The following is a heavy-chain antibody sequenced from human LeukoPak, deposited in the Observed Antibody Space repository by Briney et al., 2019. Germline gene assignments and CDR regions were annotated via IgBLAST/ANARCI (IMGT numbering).Heavy chain of an antibody. CDR3: ARVTVTTPLNWFDP. V-gene: IGHV5-51*01. J-gene: IGHJ5*02. D-gene: IGHD4-11*01. CDR2: IYPGNSDT. Sequence: GESLKISCKASGFSFTTSWFGWVRQMPGKGLEWVGIIYPGNSDTRYSPSFQGQVTISADKSITTAYLQWGSLKASDTAIYYCARVTVTTPLNWFDPWGQGTLVTVTS. CDR1: GFSFTTSW.